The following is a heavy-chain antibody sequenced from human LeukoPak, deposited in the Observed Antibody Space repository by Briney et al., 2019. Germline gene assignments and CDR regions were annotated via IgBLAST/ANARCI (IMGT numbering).Heavy chain of an antibody. CDR3: AGRGSSSGTFDV. CDR2: IYTSGGT. D-gene: IGHD2-2*01. CDR1: GGSISNLDYY. Sequence: SETLSLTCTVSGGSISNLDYYWTWIRQPAGKRLEWIGRIYTSGGTSYNPSLKSRVTMSVDKSKNQFSLNLASLTAADTAFYYCAGRGSSSGTFDVWGPGTFVAVSS. J-gene: IGHJ3*01. V-gene: IGHV4-61*02.